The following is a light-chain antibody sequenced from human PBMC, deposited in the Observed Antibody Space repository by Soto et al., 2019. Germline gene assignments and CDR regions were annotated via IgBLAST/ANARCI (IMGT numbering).Light chain of an antibody. CDR2: AAS. J-gene: IGKJ4*01. CDR1: QSISSY. V-gene: IGKV1-39*01. CDR3: QQSYSTPQLT. Sequence: DLQMTQSPSSLSVSVGDRVTITCRASQSISSYLNWYQQKPGKAPKLLIYAASSLQSGVPSRFSGSGSGTDFTLTISSLQPEDFATYYCQQSYSTPQLTFGGGTKVEIK.